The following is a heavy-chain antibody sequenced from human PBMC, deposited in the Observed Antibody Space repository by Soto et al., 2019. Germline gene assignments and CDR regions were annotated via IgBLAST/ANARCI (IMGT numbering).Heavy chain of an antibody. CDR2: ISHDGEP. Sequence: QLQLQESGPGLVKPSETLSLTCSVSGGSINTRGYFWGWFRQPPGNGLEWIGHISHDGEPCYNPFLRGRILISAVASRNQFSLEMTSVTASDMGLYYCVYYTAGWYLGGDSCGQGTMIIVSS. V-gene: IGHV4-39*01. D-gene: IGHD6-19*01. CDR1: GGSINTRGYF. J-gene: IGHJ5*01. CDR3: VYYTAGWYLGGDS.